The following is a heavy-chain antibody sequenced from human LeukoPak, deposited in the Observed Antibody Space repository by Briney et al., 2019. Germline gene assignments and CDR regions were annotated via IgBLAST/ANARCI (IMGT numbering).Heavy chain of an antibody. CDR1: GFTFSGSA. V-gene: IGHV3-73*01. D-gene: IGHD2-2*01. J-gene: IGHJ6*02. CDR2: IRSRANSYVT. CDR3: TRHSDTYCSRANCYVDNFYGLDV. Sequence: QPGGSLRLSCAAYGFTFSGSAMHWVRQASGKGLEWVGRIRSRANSYVTAYAAAVTGRFIISRDDSSNTAYLQMNSLTTEDTAVYYCTRHSDTYCSRANCYVDNFYGLDVWGQGTRVTVSS.